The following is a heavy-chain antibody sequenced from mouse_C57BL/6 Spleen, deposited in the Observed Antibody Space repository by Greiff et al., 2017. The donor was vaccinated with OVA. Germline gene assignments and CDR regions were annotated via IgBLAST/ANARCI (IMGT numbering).Heavy chain of an antibody. Sequence: VQLQQSGPELVKPGASVKISCKASGYAFSSSWMNWVKQRPGKGLEWIGRIYPGDGDTNYNGKFKGKATLTADKSSSTAYMQLSSLTSEDSAVYFCARPYYDYDGYFDVWGTGTTVTVSS. D-gene: IGHD2-4*01. V-gene: IGHV1-82*01. J-gene: IGHJ1*03. CDR3: ARPYYDYDGYFDV. CDR2: IYPGDGDT. CDR1: GYAFSSSW.